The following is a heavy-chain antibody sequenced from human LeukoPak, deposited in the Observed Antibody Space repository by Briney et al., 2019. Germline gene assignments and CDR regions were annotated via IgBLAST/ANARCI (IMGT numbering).Heavy chain of an antibody. Sequence: GGSLRLSCAASGFTFSNYNMNWVRQTPGKGLEWVSYIRRDYRTIYYADSVKGRFTISRDNAKNSLYLQMNSLRAEDTAVYYCARVYSSSWDGYLDYWGQGTLVTVSS. J-gene: IGHJ4*02. D-gene: IGHD6-13*01. V-gene: IGHV3-48*04. CDR1: GFTFSNYN. CDR3: ARVYSSSWDGYLDY. CDR2: IRRDYRTI.